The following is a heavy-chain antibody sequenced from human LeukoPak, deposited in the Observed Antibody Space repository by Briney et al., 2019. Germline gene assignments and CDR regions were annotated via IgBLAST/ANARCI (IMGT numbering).Heavy chain of an antibody. CDR3: ARELWFGPRYYYYGMDV. CDR2: FDPEDGET. D-gene: IGHD3-10*01. Sequence: ASVKVSCKVSGYTLTELSMHWVRQAPGKGLEWMGGFDPEDGETIYAQKFQGRVTMTRDTSTSTVYMELSSLRSEDTAVYYCARELWFGPRYYYYGMDVWGQGTTVTVSS. CDR1: GYTLTELS. J-gene: IGHJ6*02. V-gene: IGHV1-24*01.